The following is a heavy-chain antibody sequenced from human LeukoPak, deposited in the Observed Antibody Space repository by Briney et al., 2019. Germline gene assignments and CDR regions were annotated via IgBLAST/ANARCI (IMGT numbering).Heavy chain of an antibody. Sequence: SETLSLTCAVSDYSISSGYYWGWIRQPPGKGLEWIGSIYHSGSTYYNPSLKSRVTISVDTSQNQFSLKLSSVTAADTAVYYCARSKPLGYDFWGRGTLVTVSS. CDR3: ARSKPLGYDF. CDR2: IYHSGST. CDR1: DYSISSGYY. D-gene: IGHD5-18*01. V-gene: IGHV4-38-2*01. J-gene: IGHJ4*02.